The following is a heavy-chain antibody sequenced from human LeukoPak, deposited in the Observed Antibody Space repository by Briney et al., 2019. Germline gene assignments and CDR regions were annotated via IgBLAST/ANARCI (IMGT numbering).Heavy chain of an antibody. V-gene: IGHV3-74*01. CDR1: GFTFSSYW. CDR2: INSDGSTT. CDR3: ARSCNGPEH. D-gene: IGHD2-15*01. J-gene: IGHJ4*02. Sequence: GGSLRLSCAASGFTFSSYWMHWVRQAPGKGLVWVSRINSDGSTTNYADSVKGRFTISRDNAKNTLYLQMNSLRVDDMAVYYCARSCNGPEHWGQGNLVTVSS.